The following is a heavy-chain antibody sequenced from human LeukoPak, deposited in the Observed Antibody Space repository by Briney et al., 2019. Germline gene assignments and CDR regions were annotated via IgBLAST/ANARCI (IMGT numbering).Heavy chain of an antibody. V-gene: IGHV5-51*01. CDR2: IYPGDSDT. CDR3: ARLDRGSLIADLPFDY. Sequence: PGESLKISCKGSGYSFTSYWIGWVRQMPGKGLEWMGIIYPGDSDTRYNPSFQGRVTISADKSISTAYLQWSSLKASDTAMYYCARLDRGSLIADLPFDYWGQGALVTVSS. J-gene: IGHJ4*02. D-gene: IGHD3-22*01. CDR1: GYSFTSYW.